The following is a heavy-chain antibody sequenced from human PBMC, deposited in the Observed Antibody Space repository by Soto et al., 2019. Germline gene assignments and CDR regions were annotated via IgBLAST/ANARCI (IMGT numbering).Heavy chain of an antibody. J-gene: IGHJ4*02. D-gene: IGHD3-22*01. Sequence: ASVKVSCKASGYTFTGYYMHWVRQAPGQGLEWMGWINPNNGDTNYAQKFQGRVTMTRDTSISTAYMEPSRLGFDDTAVYYCARARVYYFDSSGYGYWGQGTLVTVSS. CDR2: INPNNGDT. V-gene: IGHV1-2*02. CDR1: GYTFTGYY. CDR3: ARARVYYFDSSGYGY.